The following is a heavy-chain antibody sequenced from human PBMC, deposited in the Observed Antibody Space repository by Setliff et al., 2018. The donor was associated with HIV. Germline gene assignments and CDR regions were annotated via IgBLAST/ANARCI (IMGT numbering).Heavy chain of an antibody. D-gene: IGHD2-2*01. Sequence: ASVKVSCKASGYTFTSYYIHWVRQAPGQGLEWMGVIHPSGGSTSYAQSFQDRVTMTRDTSTSTVYMEVSRLRSDDADVYYCARDHCSSSGCYEYSYYGMDVWGQGTPVTVSS. CDR1: GYTFTSYY. V-gene: IGHV1-46*01. J-gene: IGHJ6*02. CDR3: ARDHCSSSGCYEYSYYGMDV. CDR2: IHPSGGST.